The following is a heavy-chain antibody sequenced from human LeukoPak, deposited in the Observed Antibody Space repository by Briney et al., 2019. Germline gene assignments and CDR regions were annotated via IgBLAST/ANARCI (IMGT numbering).Heavy chain of an antibody. CDR2: TKQDGSEK. CDR3: ARESPSYGGNVFDY. V-gene: IGHV3-7*04. D-gene: IGHD4-23*01. CDR1: GFTFSSYW. J-gene: IGHJ4*02. Sequence: PGGSLRRSCAASGFTFSSYWMSWVRQAPGKGLEWVANTKQDGSEKYYVDSVKGRFTISRDNAKNSLYLQMNSLRAEDTAVYYCARESPSYGGNVFDYWGQGTLVTVSS.